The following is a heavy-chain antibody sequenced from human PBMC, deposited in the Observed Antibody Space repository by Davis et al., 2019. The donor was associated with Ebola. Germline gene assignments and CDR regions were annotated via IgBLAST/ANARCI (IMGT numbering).Heavy chain of an antibody. CDR3: ASGHCSSTSCYHYYYGMDV. CDR2: ISAYNGNT. D-gene: IGHD2-2*01. Sequence: ASVKVSCKASGYTFNKYALSWVRQAPGQGLEWMGWISAYNGNTNYAQKFQGRVTMTTDTSTSIVYMELRSLRSDDTAVYYCASGHCSSTSCYHYYYGMDVWGQGTTVTVSS. CDR1: GYTFNKYA. V-gene: IGHV1-18*01. J-gene: IGHJ6*02.